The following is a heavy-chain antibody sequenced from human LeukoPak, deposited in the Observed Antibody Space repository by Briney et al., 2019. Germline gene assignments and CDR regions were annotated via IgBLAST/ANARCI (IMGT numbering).Heavy chain of an antibody. CDR2: IIPIFGTA. Sequence: GASVKVSCKASGGTFSSYAISWVRQAPGQGLEWMGGIIPIFGTANYAQKFQGRVTITADESTSTAYMELSSLRSEDTAVYYCARGKSGSGYDEGDNWFDPWGQGTLVTVSS. J-gene: IGHJ5*02. D-gene: IGHD5-12*01. CDR3: ARGKSGSGYDEGDNWFDP. CDR1: GGTFSSYA. V-gene: IGHV1-69*13.